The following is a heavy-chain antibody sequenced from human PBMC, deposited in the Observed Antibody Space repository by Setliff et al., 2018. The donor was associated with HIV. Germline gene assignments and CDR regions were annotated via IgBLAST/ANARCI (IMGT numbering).Heavy chain of an antibody. Sequence: SETLSLTCTVSGGSISSSCYYWGWLRPPPGKRLGWIGSIYYRGSTYYNPSLKSRVTISVDTSKNQFSLTLNSVTASDTAVYYCARKGSSSRSQEYYYDFWGQGTLVTVSS. CDR3: ARKGSSSRSQEYYYDF. CDR2: IYYRGST. V-gene: IGHV4-39*07. CDR1: GGSISSSCYY. J-gene: IGHJ4*02. D-gene: IGHD6-13*01.